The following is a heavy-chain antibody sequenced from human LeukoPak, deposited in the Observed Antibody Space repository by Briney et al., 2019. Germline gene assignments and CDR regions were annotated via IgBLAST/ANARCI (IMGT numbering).Heavy chain of an antibody. D-gene: IGHD6-19*01. CDR2: ISAYNGNT. V-gene: IGHV1-18*04. J-gene: IGHJ4*02. CDR1: GYTFTSYG. CDR3: ARGLVIAVAGPFFDY. Sequence: ASVKVSCKDSGYTFTSYGISWVRQAPGQGLEWMGWISAYNGNTNYAQKLQGRVTMTTDTSTSTAYMELRSLRSDDTAVYYCARGLVIAVAGPFFDYWGQGTLVTVSS.